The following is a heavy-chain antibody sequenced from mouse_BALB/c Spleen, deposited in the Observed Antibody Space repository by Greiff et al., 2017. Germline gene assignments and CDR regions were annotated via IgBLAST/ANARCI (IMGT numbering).Heavy chain of an antibody. CDR1: GYSITSDYA. J-gene: IGHJ4*01. Sequence: VQLKQSGPGLVKPSQSLSLTCTVTGYSITSDYAWNWIRQFPGNKLEWIGYISYSGSTSYNPSLKSRISITRDTSKNQFFLQLNSVTTEDTATYYCARGGDYAMDYWGQGTSVTVSS. CDR3: ARGGDYAMDY. V-gene: IGHV3-2*02. CDR2: ISYSGST.